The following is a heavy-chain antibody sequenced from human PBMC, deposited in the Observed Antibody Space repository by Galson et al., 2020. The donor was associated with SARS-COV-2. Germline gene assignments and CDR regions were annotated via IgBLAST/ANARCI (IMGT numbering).Heavy chain of an antibody. J-gene: IGHJ4*02. CDR2: TYYSGSG. CDR3: ARQILTGYYSFYYFDY. CDR1: GGSISSGNYY. Sequence: SETLSLTCSVSGGSISSGNYYWGWVRQPPGKGLEWIGSTYYSGSGYYNPSLTSRLTISVDTSKNQFFMKLTSVTAADTAVYYCARQILTGYYSFYYFDYWGQGALITVSS. D-gene: IGHD3-9*01. V-gene: IGHV4-39*01.